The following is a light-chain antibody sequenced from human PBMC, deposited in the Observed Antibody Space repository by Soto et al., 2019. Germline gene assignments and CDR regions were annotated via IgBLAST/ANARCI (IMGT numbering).Light chain of an antibody. V-gene: IGLV2-23*01. J-gene: IGLJ1*01. Sequence: SVLTQPASVSGSPGQSITISCTGNSSDVGSYNLVSWYQQHPGKAPKLMIYEGSKRPSGVSNRFSGSKSGNTASLTISGLQAEDEADYYCCSYAGSSNGVYVFGTGTKVTVL. CDR2: EGS. CDR1: SSDVGSYNL. CDR3: CSYAGSSNGVYV.